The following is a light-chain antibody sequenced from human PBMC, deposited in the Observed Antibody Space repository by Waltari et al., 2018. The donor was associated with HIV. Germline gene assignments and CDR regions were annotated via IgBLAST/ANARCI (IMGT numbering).Light chain of an antibody. CDR1: QCISGL. V-gene: IGKV1-5*03. CDR3: QQYNTYSRT. CDR2: KAS. J-gene: IGKJ1*01. Sequence: DIQMTQSPSTLSASVGDRVAITCRASQCISGLLAWYQQKPGKAPNLLIYKASTLESGVPSRFSGSGSGTEFTLTISSLQPDDFATYYCQQYNTYSRTFGQGTKVEIK.